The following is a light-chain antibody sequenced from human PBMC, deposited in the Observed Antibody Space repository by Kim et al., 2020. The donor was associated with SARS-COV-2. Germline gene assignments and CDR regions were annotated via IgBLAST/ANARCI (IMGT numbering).Light chain of an antibody. CDR3: YSAADDNWV. Sequence: SVSPAKTARLTCSVDILAKRYIQWIQQEPGQAPLLVIYKDSERPSGIPERFSGSSSGTTVTLTISGAQVEDEADYYCYSAADDNWVFGGGTQLTVL. J-gene: IGLJ3*02. CDR2: KDS. V-gene: IGLV3-27*01. CDR1: ILAKRY.